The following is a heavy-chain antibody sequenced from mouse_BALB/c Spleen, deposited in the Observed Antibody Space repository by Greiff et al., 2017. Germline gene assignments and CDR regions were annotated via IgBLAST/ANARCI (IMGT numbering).Heavy chain of an antibody. CDR3: ARSLYGNQFPNWDGYAMDY. J-gene: IGHJ4*01. D-gene: IGHD2-10*02. V-gene: IGHV5-17*02. Sequence: EVKLVESGGGLVQPGGSRKLSCAASGFTFSSFGMHWVRQAPEKGLEWVAYISSGSSTIYYADTVKGRFTISRDNPKNTLFLQMTSLRSEDTAMYYCARSLYGNQFPNWDGYAMDYWGQGTSVTVAS. CDR2: ISSGSSTI. CDR1: GFTFSSFG.